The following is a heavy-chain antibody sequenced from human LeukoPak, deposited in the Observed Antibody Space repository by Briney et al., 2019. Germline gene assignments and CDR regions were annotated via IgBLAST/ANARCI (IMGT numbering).Heavy chain of an antibody. V-gene: IGHV3-30-3*01. CDR1: GFTFSSYA. CDR2: ISYDGSNK. J-gene: IGHJ4*02. Sequence: GGSLRLSCAASGFTFSSYAMHWVRQAPGKGLEWVAAISYDGSNKYYADSVKGRFTISRDNSKNTLYLQMNSLRAEDTAVYYCARGEYSSGYPQVDYWGQGTLVTVSS. D-gene: IGHD3-22*01. CDR3: ARGEYSSGYPQVDY.